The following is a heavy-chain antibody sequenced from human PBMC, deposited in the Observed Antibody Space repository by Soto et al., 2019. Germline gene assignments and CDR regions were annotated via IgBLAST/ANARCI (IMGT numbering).Heavy chain of an antibody. J-gene: IGHJ6*02. CDR1: GYTFTSYG. CDR3: ARAGYCSGGSCYPPAYYYYGMDV. CDR2: ISAYNGNT. Sequence: ASLKVSCKASGYTFTSYGISWLRQAPGQGLEWMGWISAYNGNTNYAQKLQGRVTMTTDTSTSTAYMELRSLRSDDTAVCYCARAGYCSGGSCYPPAYYYYGMDVWGQGTTVTVSS. D-gene: IGHD2-15*01. V-gene: IGHV1-18*01.